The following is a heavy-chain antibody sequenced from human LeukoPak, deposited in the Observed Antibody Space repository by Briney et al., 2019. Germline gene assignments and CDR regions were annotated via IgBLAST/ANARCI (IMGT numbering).Heavy chain of an antibody. CDR1: GYTFTGYY. J-gene: IGHJ4*02. V-gene: IGHV1-2*02. D-gene: IGHD2-21*02. CDR2: INPNSGGT. CDR3: ARVPMYCGGDCYYFDY. Sequence: ASVKVSCKASGYTFTGYYMHWVRQAPGQGLEWMGWINPNSGGTNYAQKFQGRVTMTRDTSTSTAYMELRSLRSDDTAVYYCARVPMYCGGDCYYFDYWGQGTLVTVSS.